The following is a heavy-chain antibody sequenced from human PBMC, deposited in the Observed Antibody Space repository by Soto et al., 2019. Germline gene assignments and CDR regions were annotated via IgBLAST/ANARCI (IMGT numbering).Heavy chain of an antibody. CDR3: ARGAGYVYYYYGLDG. CDR1: GGPISSYY. Sequence: SGTLCPTWTVSGGPISSYYWSWIPQSPWKGLEWIVYIYYSGSTNYNHSLKRRVTISVDTSKNQFSLKLSSVTAADTAVYYCARGAGYVYYYYGLDGWGQGTTVTGAS. V-gene: IGHV4-59*01. D-gene: IGHD3-9*01. CDR2: IYYSGST. J-gene: IGHJ6*02.